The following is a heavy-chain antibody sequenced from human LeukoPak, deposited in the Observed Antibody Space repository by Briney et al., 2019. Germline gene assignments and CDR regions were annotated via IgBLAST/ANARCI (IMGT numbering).Heavy chain of an antibody. V-gene: IGHV3-53*01. CDR3: GSSRYVWGIDH. J-gene: IGHJ4*02. CDR2: IYNGGST. CDR1: GFTVSNNY. Sequence: GGSLRLSCAASGFTVSNNYMSWVRQAPGKGLEWVSIIYNGGSTYYADSVKGRFTISRDNSKNTLHLQMKSLRADDTAVYYCGSSRYVWGIDHWGQGTPVTVSS. D-gene: IGHD3-16*01.